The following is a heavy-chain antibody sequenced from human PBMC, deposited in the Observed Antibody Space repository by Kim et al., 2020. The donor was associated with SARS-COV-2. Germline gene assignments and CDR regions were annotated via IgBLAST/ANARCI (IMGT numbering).Heavy chain of an antibody. Sequence: SETLSLTCTVSGGSISSYYWSWIRQPPGKGLEWIGYIYYSGSTNYNPSLKSRVTISVDTSKNQFSLKLSSVTAADTAVYYCARWVPAAIEGLGTFDYWGQGTLVTVSS. CDR3: ARWVPAAIEGLGTFDY. J-gene: IGHJ4*02. CDR1: GGSISSYY. D-gene: IGHD2-2*01. CDR2: IYYSGST. V-gene: IGHV4-59*01.